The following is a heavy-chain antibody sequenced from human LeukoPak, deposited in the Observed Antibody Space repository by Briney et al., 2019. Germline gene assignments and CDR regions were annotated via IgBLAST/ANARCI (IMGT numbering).Heavy chain of an antibody. Sequence: ASVKVSCKASGYTFTGYYMHWVRQAPGQGLEWMGWINPNSGGTNYAQKFQGRVTMTRDTSISTAYMELSSLRSEDTAVYYCASQAGGYSYGYWFDPWGQGTLVTVSS. J-gene: IGHJ5*02. V-gene: IGHV1-2*02. CDR2: INPNSGGT. CDR1: GYTFTGYY. CDR3: ASQAGGYSYGYWFDP. D-gene: IGHD5-18*01.